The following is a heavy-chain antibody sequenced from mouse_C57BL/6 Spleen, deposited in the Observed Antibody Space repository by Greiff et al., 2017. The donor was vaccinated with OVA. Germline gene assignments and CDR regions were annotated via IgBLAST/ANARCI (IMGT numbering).Heavy chain of an antibody. Sequence: QVQLQQSGAELVKPGASVKLSCKASGYPFTEYTIHWVKQRSGQGLEWIGWFYPGRGSIKYNEKFKDKATLTADKSSSTVYMELSRLTSEDSEGYFCARHEDEGYYGSSGFDYWGQGTTLTVSS. J-gene: IGHJ2*01. CDR1: GYPFTEYT. CDR3: ARHEDEGYYGSSGFDY. D-gene: IGHD1-1*01. V-gene: IGHV1-62-2*01. CDR2: FYPGRGSI.